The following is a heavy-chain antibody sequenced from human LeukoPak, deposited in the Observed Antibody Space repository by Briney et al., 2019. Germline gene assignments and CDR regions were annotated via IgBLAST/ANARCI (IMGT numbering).Heavy chain of an antibody. Sequence: ASVKVSCKASGYTFTGYYMHWVRQAPGQGLEWMGWINPNSGGTNYAQKFQGRVTMTRDTSISTAYMELSRLRSDDTAVYCCARDRVVAATRYYYYGMDVWGQGTTVTVSS. J-gene: IGHJ6*02. V-gene: IGHV1-2*02. CDR3: ARDRVVAATRYYYYGMDV. D-gene: IGHD2-15*01. CDR1: GYTFTGYY. CDR2: INPNSGGT.